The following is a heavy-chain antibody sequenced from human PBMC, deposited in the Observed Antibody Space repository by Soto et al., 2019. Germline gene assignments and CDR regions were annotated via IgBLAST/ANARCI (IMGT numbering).Heavy chain of an antibody. D-gene: IGHD5-18*01. CDR1: GGTFSSYA. CDR3: ARSGPPHRPRYRYGYYQPRPFDY. Sequence: ASVKVSCKASGGTFSSYAISWVRQPPGQGLEWMGGIIPIFGTANYAQKFQGRVTITADESTSTAYMELSSLRSEDTAVYYCARSGPPHRPRYRYGYYQPRPFDYWGQGTLVTVSS. J-gene: IGHJ4*02. V-gene: IGHV1-69*13. CDR2: IIPIFGTA.